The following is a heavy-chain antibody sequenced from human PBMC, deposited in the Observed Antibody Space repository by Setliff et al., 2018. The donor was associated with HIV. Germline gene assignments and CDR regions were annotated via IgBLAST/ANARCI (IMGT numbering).Heavy chain of an antibody. Sequence: GASVKVSCKASGYTLTSYEINWVRQATGQGFEWMGWMNPNSGDTGYAQKFQGRVTMTRNTSISTAFMELSSLRSEDTAVYYCARGRSLVRGSGSPEYYYMDVWGKGTTVTVSS. D-gene: IGHD3-10*01. V-gene: IGHV1-8*02. CDR2: MNPNSGDT. J-gene: IGHJ6*03. CDR3: ARGRSLVRGSGSPEYYYMDV. CDR1: GYTLTSYE.